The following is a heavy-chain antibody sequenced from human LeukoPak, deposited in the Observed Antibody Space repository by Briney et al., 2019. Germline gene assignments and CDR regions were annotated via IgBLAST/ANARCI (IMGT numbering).Heavy chain of an antibody. Sequence: ASVKVSCKASGFTFNAYNIHWVRQAPGQGLEWMGWINPKSGGANYAQKFQGRVTMTWDTPISTAYMELSSLRSEDTAVYYCARSSGSYLFDYWGQGTLVTVSS. CDR3: ARSSGSYLFDY. CDR2: INPKSGGA. D-gene: IGHD1-26*01. V-gene: IGHV1-2*02. J-gene: IGHJ4*02. CDR1: GFTFNAYN.